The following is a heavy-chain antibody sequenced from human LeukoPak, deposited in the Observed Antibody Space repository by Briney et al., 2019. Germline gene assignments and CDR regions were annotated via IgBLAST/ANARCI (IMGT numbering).Heavy chain of an antibody. CDR1: GFTFSSYG. V-gene: IGHV3-30*18. CDR2: ISYDGSNK. CDR3: AKDLALTAMGPLGFDY. D-gene: IGHD5-18*01. J-gene: IGHJ4*02. Sequence: GGSLRLSCAASGFTFSSYGMHWVRQAPGKGLEWVAVISYDGSNKYYADSVKGRFTISRDNSKNTLYLQMNSLRAEDTAVYYCAKDLALTAMGPLGFDYWGQGTLVTVSS.